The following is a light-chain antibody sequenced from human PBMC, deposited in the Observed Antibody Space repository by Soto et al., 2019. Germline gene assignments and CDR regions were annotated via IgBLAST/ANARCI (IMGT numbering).Light chain of an antibody. J-gene: IGLJ1*01. CDR3: SSFTNTYAYV. CDR1: SGDVGAYNY. CDR2: DVS. V-gene: IGLV2-14*01. Sequence: QSVLTQPASVSGSPGQSITISCTGTSGDVGAYNYVSWYQQHPGKAPSLMIYDVSSRPSGASNRFSGSKSGNTASLTISGLQPEDDADYYCSSFTNTYAYVFGAGTKLTVL.